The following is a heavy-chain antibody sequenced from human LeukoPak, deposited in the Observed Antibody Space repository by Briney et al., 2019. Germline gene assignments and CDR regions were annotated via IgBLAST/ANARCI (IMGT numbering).Heavy chain of an antibody. CDR1: GFTLSDHY. D-gene: IGHD2-8*02. CDR2: TRTKAHGYSA. J-gene: IGHJ4*02. Sequence: GGSLRLSCAASGFTLSDHYVDWVRQAPGKGLEWIGHTRTKAHGYSAEYVASVKGRFTMSGDASENSVYLQMNSLRAEATAVYYCATFYYHGGVYHPFEFWGQGTLVTVSS. CDR3: ATFYYHGGVYHPFEF. V-gene: IGHV3-72*01.